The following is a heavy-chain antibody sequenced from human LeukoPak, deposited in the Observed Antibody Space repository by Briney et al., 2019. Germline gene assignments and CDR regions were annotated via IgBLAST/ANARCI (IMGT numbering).Heavy chain of an antibody. Sequence: GGSLRLSCAASGFTFDDYAMQWVRQAPGKGLELVSGISWNSGSIGYADSVKGRFTISRDNAKNSLYLQMNSLRAEDMALYYYAKGPQLWLPLDYWGQGTLVTVSS. D-gene: IGHD5-18*01. V-gene: IGHV3-9*03. CDR2: ISWNSGSI. CDR1: GFTFDDYA. CDR3: AKGPQLWLPLDY. J-gene: IGHJ4*02.